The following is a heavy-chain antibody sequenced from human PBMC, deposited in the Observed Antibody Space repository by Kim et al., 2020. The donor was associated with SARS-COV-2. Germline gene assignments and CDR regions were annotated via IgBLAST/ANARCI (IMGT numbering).Heavy chain of an antibody. V-gene: IGHV3-30*03. CDR3: ASPRDLDYYDSSGYYFDY. D-gene: IGHD3-22*01. J-gene: IGHJ4*02. Sequence: KGRFTISRDNSKNTLYLQMNSLRAEDTAVYYCASPRDLDYYDSSGYYFDYWGQGTLVTVSS.